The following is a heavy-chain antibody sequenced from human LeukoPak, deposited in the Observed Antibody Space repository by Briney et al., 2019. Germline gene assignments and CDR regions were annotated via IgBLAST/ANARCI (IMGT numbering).Heavy chain of an antibody. Sequence: PGGSLRLSCAASGFTFSSYSMNWVRQAPGKGLEWVSYISSSSSTIYYADSVKGRFTISRDNAKNSLYLQMNSLRDEDTAVYYCARDGGGYWSGYYMGPYFDYWGQGTLVTVSS. CDR3: ARDGGGYWSGYYMGPYFDY. V-gene: IGHV3-48*02. CDR2: ISSSSSTI. J-gene: IGHJ4*02. CDR1: GFTFSSYS. D-gene: IGHD3-3*01.